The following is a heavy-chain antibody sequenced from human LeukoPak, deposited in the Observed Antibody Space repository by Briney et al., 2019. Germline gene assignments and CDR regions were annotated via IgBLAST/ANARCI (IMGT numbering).Heavy chain of an antibody. CDR1: GYTLNIYG. Sequence: GASVKVSCKASGYTLNIYGINWVRQAPGQGLEWMGWISGYNGNTNYAENLQGRVTMTTETSTSTASMELRGLRSDDTAVYYRTGDLGSGSPPYWTYGMDVWGQGTTVTVSS. J-gene: IGHJ6*02. CDR2: ISGYNGNT. CDR3: TGDLGSGSPPYWTYGMDV. V-gene: IGHV1-18*01. D-gene: IGHD3-10*01.